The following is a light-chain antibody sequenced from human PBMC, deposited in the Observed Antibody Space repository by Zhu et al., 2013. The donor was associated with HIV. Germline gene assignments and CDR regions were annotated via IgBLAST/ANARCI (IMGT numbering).Light chain of an antibody. Sequence: QSALTQPRSVSGSPGQSVTISCTGASSDVGGYKSVSWYQQHPGKAPKLMIYADTKRPSAVPDRFSGSKSGNTASLTISGLQAEDEADYYCCSFAGSVVFGGGTKLTVL. V-gene: IGLV2-11*01. CDR2: ADT. CDR3: CSFAGSVV. J-gene: IGLJ2*01. CDR1: SSDVGGYKS.